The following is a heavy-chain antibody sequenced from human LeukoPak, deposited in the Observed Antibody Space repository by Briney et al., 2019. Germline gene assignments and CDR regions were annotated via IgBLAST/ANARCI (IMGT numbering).Heavy chain of an antibody. J-gene: IGHJ6*03. Sequence: SETLSLTCTISGGSISSYYWSWIRQPPGKGLEWIGYIYYSGSTNYNPSLKSRVTISVDTSKNQFSLKLSSVTAADTAVYYCARVMITFGGVHYMDVWGKGTTVTISS. CDR3: ARVMITFGGVHYMDV. V-gene: IGHV4-59*01. D-gene: IGHD3-16*01. CDR2: IYYSGST. CDR1: GGSISSYY.